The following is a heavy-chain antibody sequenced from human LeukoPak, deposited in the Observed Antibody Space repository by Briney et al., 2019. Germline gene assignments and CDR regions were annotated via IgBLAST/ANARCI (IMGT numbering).Heavy chain of an antibody. V-gene: IGHV3-30*18. J-gene: IGHJ4*02. D-gene: IGHD3-22*01. CDR1: GFTFSTYA. CDR3: AKLSLNYFDGSGLDS. CDR2: IEYGGSNT. Sequence: RGSLRLSCAPSGFTFSTYAMSCVRPAPGEGLEWVALIEYGGSNTSYVESVEGRFTISRDNSKNMLNLQMNSLTAEDTAVYYCAKLSLNYFDGSGLDSWGQGTQVTVSS.